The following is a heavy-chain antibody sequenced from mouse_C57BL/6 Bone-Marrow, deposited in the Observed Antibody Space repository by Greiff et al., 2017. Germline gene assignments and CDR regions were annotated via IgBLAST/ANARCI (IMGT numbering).Heavy chain of an antibody. CDR1: GYTFTSYW. J-gene: IGHJ3*01. Sequence: VQLQQPGAELVMPGASVKLSCKASGYTFTSYWMHWVKQRPGQGLEWIGEIDPSDSYTNYNQKFKGKSTLTVDKSPSTAYMQLSSLTSEDSAVYYCALYSNYGAYWGQGTLVTVSA. CDR3: ALYSNYGAY. D-gene: IGHD2-5*01. CDR2: IDPSDSYT. V-gene: IGHV1-69*01.